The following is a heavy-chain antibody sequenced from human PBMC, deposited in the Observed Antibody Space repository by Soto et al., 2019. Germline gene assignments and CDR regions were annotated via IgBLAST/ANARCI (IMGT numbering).Heavy chain of an antibody. D-gene: IGHD3-16*02. V-gene: IGHV4-39*01. CDR1: GVSISGTSYY. Sequence: ASETLSLTCTVSGVSISGTSYYWGWIRQTPAKGLEWIGTIYYSGETFYNPSLKRRVTISIDTSKNHFSLNLTSVTAADTAIYYCARHGSFWGQGALVTVSS. CDR2: IYYSGET. J-gene: IGHJ1*01. CDR3: ARHGSF.